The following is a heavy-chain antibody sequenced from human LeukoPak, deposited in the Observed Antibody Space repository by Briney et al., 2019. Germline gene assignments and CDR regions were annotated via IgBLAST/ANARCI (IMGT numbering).Heavy chain of an antibody. J-gene: IGHJ4*02. CDR1: GFSLDDYA. CDR3: ARGSSSGWPDYFDS. CDR2: ISWNSGSI. V-gene: IGHV3-9*01. Sequence: GRSLRLSCAASGFSLDDYAMHWVRQAPGKGLELVSVISWNSGSIDYADSVKGRFTISRDNAKNMLYLQMNSLRAEDTAVYYCARGSSSGWPDYFDSWGQGILVIVSS. D-gene: IGHD6-19*01.